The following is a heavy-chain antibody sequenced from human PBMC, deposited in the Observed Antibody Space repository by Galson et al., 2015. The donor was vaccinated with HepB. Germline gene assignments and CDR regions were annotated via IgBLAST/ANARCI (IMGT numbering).Heavy chain of an antibody. CDR3: ARERLAAAGVHYYYYYGMDV. V-gene: IGHV3-20*04. J-gene: IGHJ6*02. CDR2: INWNGGST. Sequence: SLRLSCAASGFTFDDYGMSWVRQAPGKGLEWVSGINWNGGSTGYADSVKGRFTISRDNAKNSLYLQMNSLRAEDTALYYCARERLAAAGVHYYYYYGMDVWGQGTTVTVSS. CDR1: GFTFDDYG. D-gene: IGHD6-13*01.